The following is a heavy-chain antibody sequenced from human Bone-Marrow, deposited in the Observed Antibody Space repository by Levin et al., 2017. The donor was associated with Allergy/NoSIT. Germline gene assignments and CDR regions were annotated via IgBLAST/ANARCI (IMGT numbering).Heavy chain of an antibody. CDR2: MFHSGNT. CDR3: ARSVRLPGVSSGYFDY. CDR1: GGSISSNNYY. V-gene: IGHV4-39*01. D-gene: IGHD3-22*01. J-gene: IGHJ4*02. Sequence: PGGSLRLSCTVSGGSISSNNYYWGWIRQSPGKGLEWIGSMFHSGNTYSNPSLKSRVTISVDTSENQFSLTLNSVTATDTAVYYCARSVRLPGVSSGYFDYWGQGSLVSVSS.